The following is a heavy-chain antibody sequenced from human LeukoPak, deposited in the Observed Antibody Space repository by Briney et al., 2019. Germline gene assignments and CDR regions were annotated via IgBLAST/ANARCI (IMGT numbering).Heavy chain of an antibody. CDR2: INQDGSEK. V-gene: IGHV3-7*01. CDR1: GFTFSRYW. CDR3: ATMGLELLPYYFDY. Sequence: GGPLRLSCAGSGFTFSRYWMSWVRQAPGKGLEWVANINQDGSEKYHVDSVRGRFTISRDNAKNSLYLQMNSLRAEDTAVYYCATMGLELLPYYFDYWGQGTLVTVSS. J-gene: IGHJ4*02. D-gene: IGHD1-7*01.